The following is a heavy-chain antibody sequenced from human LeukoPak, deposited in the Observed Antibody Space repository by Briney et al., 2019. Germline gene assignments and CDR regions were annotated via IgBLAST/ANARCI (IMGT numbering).Heavy chain of an antibody. CDR2: IWYDGSNK. D-gene: IGHD3-3*01. CDR1: GFTFTRYW. V-gene: IGHV3-33*08. J-gene: IGHJ3*02. CDR3: ARVPYYDFWSGYPTRGAFDI. Sequence: GGSLRLSCEVLGFTFTRYWMHWVRQAPGKGLEWVAVIWYDGSNKYYADSVKGRFTISRDNSKNTLYLQMNSLRAEDTAVYYCARVPYYDFWSGYPTRGAFDIWGQGTMVTVSS.